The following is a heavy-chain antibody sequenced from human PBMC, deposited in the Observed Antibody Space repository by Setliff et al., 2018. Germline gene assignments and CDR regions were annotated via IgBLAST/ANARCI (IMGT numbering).Heavy chain of an antibody. V-gene: IGHV4-61*02. D-gene: IGHD3-22*01. CDR3: ARDTRDKYDSSGYYLSLDS. Sequence: PSETLSLTCAVSGGSISSGSYYWSWIRQPAGKGLEWVGRLHTSGSTNYNPSLKSRVTISVDTSKNQFSLNLSSVTAADTAVYYCARDTRDKYDSSGYYLSLDSWGQGSLVTVSS. CDR1: GGSISSGSYY. CDR2: LHTSGST. J-gene: IGHJ4*02.